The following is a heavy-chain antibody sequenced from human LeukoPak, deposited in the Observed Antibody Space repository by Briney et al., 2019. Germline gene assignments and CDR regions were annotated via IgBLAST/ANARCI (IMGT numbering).Heavy chain of an antibody. CDR1: GYTFTGYY. CDR2: INPNSGGT. Sequence: ASVKVSCKASGYTFTGYYMHWVRQAPGQGLEWMGWINPNSGGTNYAQKFQGRVTMTRDTSISTAYMELSRLRSDDTAVYYCARDKSRASSSWFKVDYWGQGTLVTVSS. D-gene: IGHD6-13*01. CDR3: ARDKSRASSSWFKVDY. V-gene: IGHV1-2*02. J-gene: IGHJ4*02.